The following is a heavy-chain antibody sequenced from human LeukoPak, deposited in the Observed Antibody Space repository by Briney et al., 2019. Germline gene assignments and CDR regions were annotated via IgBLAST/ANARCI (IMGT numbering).Heavy chain of an antibody. J-gene: IGHJ4*02. CDR2: IYTSGST. CDR3: ARLEYSSGMTSIYLDY. Sequence: PSQTLSLTCTVSGGSISSGSYYWSWIRQPAGKGLEWIGRIYTSGSTNYNPSLKSRVTISVDTSKNQFSLKLSSVTAADTAVYYCARLEYSSGMTSIYLDYWGQGTLVTVSP. V-gene: IGHV4-61*02. CDR1: GGSISSGSYY. D-gene: IGHD6-19*01.